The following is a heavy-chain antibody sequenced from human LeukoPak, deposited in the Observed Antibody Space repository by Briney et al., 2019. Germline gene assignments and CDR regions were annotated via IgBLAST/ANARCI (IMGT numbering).Heavy chain of an antibody. Sequence: GSLRLSCAASGFTFSNYWMSWVRQAPGKGLEWVSVIYSGGSTYYADSVKGRFTISRDNSKNTLYLQMNSLRAEDTAVYYCARVYYGSGSYYYFDYWGQGTLVTVSS. CDR1: GFTFSNYW. J-gene: IGHJ4*02. CDR3: ARVYYGSGSYYYFDY. V-gene: IGHV3-66*01. CDR2: IYSGGST. D-gene: IGHD3-10*01.